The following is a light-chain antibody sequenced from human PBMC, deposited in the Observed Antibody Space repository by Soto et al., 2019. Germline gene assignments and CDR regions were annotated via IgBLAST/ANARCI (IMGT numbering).Light chain of an antibody. J-gene: IGKJ1*01. CDR2: DAS. Sequence: EIVLTQSPATLSLSPGERATLSCRASQSIRSNLAWYQHKPGQAPRLLIYDASNRATVIPGRFSGSGSGTDFTLTISNLEPEDFAVYYCQQRDNWPWTFGQGAKVEIK. V-gene: IGKV3-11*01. CDR1: QSIRSN. CDR3: QQRDNWPWT.